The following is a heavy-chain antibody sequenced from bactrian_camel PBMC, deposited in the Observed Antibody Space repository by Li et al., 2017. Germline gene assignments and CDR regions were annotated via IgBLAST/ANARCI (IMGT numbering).Heavy chain of an antibody. CDR2: IYTSGSPT. CDR3: AALVGHDVCLPDSFHRPGGAT. V-gene: IGHV3S1*01. Sequence: VQLVESGGGSVEAGGSLRLSCAGSTYSTYCMAWFRQAPGKAREGVASIYTSGSPTKYADSVKGRFTISRQLAEKNLILHMNNLNAEDTATYYCAALVGHDVCLPDSFHRPGGATWGQGTQVTVS. D-gene: IGHD3*01. J-gene: IGHJ4*01. CDR1: STYSTYC.